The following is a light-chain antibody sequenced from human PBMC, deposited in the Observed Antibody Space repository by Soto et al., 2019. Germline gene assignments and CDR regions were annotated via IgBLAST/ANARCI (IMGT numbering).Light chain of an antibody. CDR3: SSYTSRNIVV. J-gene: IGLJ2*01. V-gene: IGLV2-14*01. Sequence: QSALTQPASVSGSPGQSITISCTGTSTDVGDYNSVSWYQQHPGKGPKLMIYEVSNRPSGVSFRFSGSKAANTASLTVSGLQAEDEAYYYCSSYTSRNIVVFGGGTKLTVL. CDR2: EVS. CDR1: STDVGDYNS.